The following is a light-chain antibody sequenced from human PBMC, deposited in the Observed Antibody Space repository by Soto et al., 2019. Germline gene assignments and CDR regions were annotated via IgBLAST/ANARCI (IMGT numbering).Light chain of an antibody. J-gene: IGLJ1*01. CDR3: SSDTSSSTL. V-gene: IGLV2-14*01. CDR2: EVS. CDR1: SSDVGSYNY. Sequence: QSVLTQPASVSGSPGQSITISCTVTSSDVGSYNYVSWYQQHPGKAPKLMIYEVSDRPSGISSRFSGSKSGNTASLTISGLHTEDAADYYCSSDTSSSTLFGTGTKVTVL.